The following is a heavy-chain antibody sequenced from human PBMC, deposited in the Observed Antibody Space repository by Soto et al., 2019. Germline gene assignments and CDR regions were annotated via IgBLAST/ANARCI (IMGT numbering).Heavy chain of an antibody. Sequence: QVQLQESGPGLVKPSETLSLTCTVSGGSISSYYLSWIRQLPGKGLELMGYIYYSGSTNYNPSIRSRVILSVFTGKDSFAVNLRSVTAVETAVDYCAWSDSGYFGYWGRGTLVTVSS. CDR2: IYYSGST. J-gene: IGHJ4*02. V-gene: IGHV4-59*01. CDR1: GGSISSYY. D-gene: IGHD1-26*01. CDR3: AWSDSGYFGY.